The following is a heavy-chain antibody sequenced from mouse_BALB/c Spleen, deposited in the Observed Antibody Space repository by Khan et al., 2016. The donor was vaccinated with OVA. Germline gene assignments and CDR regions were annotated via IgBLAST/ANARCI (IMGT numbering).Heavy chain of an antibody. J-gene: IGHJ2*01. CDR1: GSSLTSYG. V-gene: IGHV2-9*02. Sequence: VQLQESGPGLVAPSQSLTITCTVSGSSLTSYGVHWVRQPPGKGLEWLGVIWAVGSTHYNSALRSRLSISKDNTKSQVFLKMNSLQTDDKAMYYCARHEDIRGQGTTLTVSS. D-gene: IGHD1-3*01. CDR3: ARHEDI. CDR2: IWAVGST.